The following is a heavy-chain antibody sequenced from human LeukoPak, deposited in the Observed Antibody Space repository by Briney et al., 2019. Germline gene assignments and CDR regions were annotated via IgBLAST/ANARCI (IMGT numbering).Heavy chain of an antibody. J-gene: IGHJ4*02. D-gene: IGHD6-13*01. CDR3: VKGGYSSSWSRFDY. V-gene: IGHV3-64D*09. Sequence: GGSLRLSCSASGFTFSNYAMHWVRQAPGKGLEYVSAISSHGGSTYYADSVKGRFTISRDNSKNTLYLQMSSLRAEETAVYYCVKGGYSSSWSRFDYWGQGTLVTVSS. CDR2: ISSHGGST. CDR1: GFTFSNYA.